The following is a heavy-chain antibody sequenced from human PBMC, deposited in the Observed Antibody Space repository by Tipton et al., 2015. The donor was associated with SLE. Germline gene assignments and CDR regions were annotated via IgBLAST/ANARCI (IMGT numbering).Heavy chain of an antibody. CDR2: IYYSGST. CDR3: ARAKRTIFGVVNPFDI. D-gene: IGHD3-3*01. J-gene: IGHJ3*02. CDR1: GGSISSSSSYY. Sequence: TLSLTCTVSGGSISSSSSYYWGWVRQPPGKGLEWIGSIYYSGSTYYNSSLKSRVTISVDTSKNQFSLKLSSVTAADTAVYYCARAKRTIFGVVNPFDIWGQGTMVTVSS. V-gene: IGHV4-39*07.